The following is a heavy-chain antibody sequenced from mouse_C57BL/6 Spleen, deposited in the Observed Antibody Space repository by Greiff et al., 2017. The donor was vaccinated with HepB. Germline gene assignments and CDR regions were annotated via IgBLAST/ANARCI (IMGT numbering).Heavy chain of an antibody. J-gene: IGHJ1*03. CDR1: GYTFTSYW. V-gene: IGHV1-69*01. D-gene: IGHD2-5*01. CDR2: IDPSDSYT. Sequence: VQLQQSGAELVMPGASVKLSCKASGYTFTSYWMHWVKQRPGQGLEWIGEIDPSDSYTNYNQKFKGKSTLTVDKSSSTAYMQLSSLTSEDSAVYYCARGAYYSNYDWYFDVWGTGTTVTVSS. CDR3: ARGAYYSNYDWYFDV.